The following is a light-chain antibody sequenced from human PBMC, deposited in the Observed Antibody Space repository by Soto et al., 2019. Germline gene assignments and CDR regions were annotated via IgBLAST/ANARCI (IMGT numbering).Light chain of an antibody. CDR3: QQYNNWPRT. Sequence: EIVMTQSPGTLSVSPGERATVSCRASQSVSSNLAWYQQKPGQAPRLLLYGASTRATGIPARFSGSGSGTEFTLTISSLQSEDFAVSYCQQYNNWPRTFGQGTKLEI. CDR2: GAS. CDR1: QSVSSN. J-gene: IGKJ2*01. V-gene: IGKV3-15*01.